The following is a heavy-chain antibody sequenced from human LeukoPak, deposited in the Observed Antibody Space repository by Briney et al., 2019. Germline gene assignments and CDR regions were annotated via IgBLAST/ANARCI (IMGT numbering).Heavy chain of an antibody. Sequence: SETLSLTCTVSGGSISSCTYSWGWIRQPPGKGLEWIGSFSCSGSTYYNPSLKSRVTISVDTSKSQFSLYMDSVTAADTAVYYCARTTEGGYTYDYFYYYYMDVWGKGTTVTISS. D-gene: IGHD5-18*01. J-gene: IGHJ6*03. CDR3: ARTTEGGYTYDYFYYYYMDV. CDR2: FSCSGST. CDR1: GGSISSCTYS. V-gene: IGHV4-39*07.